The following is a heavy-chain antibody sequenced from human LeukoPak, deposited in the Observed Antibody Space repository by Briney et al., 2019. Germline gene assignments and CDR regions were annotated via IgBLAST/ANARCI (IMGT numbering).Heavy chain of an antibody. CDR1: GYTFTSYG. V-gene: IGHV1-69*13. J-gene: IGHJ4*02. D-gene: IGHD5-18*01. CDR2: IVPILGTA. CDR3: ARSQGYSYGSSY. Sequence: SVKVSCKASGYTFTSYGISWVRQAPGQGLEWMGGIVPILGTANYAQKFQGRVTTTADDSTGTAYMELTSLRSADTAVYYCARSQGYSYGSSYWGQGTLVTVSS.